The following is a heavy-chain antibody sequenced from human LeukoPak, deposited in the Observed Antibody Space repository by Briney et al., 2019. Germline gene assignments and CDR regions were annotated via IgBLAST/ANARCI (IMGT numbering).Heavy chain of an antibody. CDR1: GGSFSGYY. J-gene: IGHJ6*02. Sequence: SEPLSLTCAVYGGSFSGYYWSWIRQPPGKGLEWIGEINHSGSTNYNPSLKSRVTISVDTSKNQFSLKLSSVTAADTAIYYCARVVVIIPGAINYGMDVWGQGTTVTVSS. CDR3: ARVVVIIPGAINYGMDV. CDR2: INHSGST. V-gene: IGHV4-34*01. D-gene: IGHD2-2*01.